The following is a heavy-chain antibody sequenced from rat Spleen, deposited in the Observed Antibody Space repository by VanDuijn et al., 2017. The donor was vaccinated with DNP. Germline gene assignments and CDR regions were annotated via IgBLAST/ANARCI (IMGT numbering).Heavy chain of an antibody. D-gene: IGHD1-9*01. V-gene: IGHV3-1*01. Sequence: EVQLQESGPGLVEPSQSLSLTCSVTGYSITSNYWGWIRKFPGNRMEWMGYISYSGSTSYNPSLKGRISITRDTSKNQFFLQLNSVTTEDTATYYCARWNYYGYNGFDYWGQGVMVTVSS. CDR1: GYSITSNY. CDR2: ISYSGST. CDR3: ARWNYYGYNGFDY. J-gene: IGHJ2*01.